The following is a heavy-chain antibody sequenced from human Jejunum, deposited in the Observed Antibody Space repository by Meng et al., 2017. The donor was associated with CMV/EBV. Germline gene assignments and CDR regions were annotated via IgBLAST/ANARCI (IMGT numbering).Heavy chain of an antibody. J-gene: IGHJ4*02. Sequence: GYTFIDYYIVWVRQAPGQGLEWMGWINPNTGGTSYSQKFQGRVTMTRDTSISTAYMEVTRLRSDDTAVYYCARDWGAYTDYFFDYWGQGTLVTVSS. CDR3: ARDWGAYTDYFFDY. V-gene: IGHV1-2*02. D-gene: IGHD3-16*01. CDR2: INPNTGGT. CDR1: GYTFIDYY.